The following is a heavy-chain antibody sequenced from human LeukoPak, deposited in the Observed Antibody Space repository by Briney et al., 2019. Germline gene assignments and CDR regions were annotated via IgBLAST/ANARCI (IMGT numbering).Heavy chain of an antibody. V-gene: IGHV4-34*01. CDR1: GGSFSGYY. Sequence: PSETLSLTCAVYGGSFSGYYWSWIRQPPGKGLEWIGEINHSGSTNYNPSLKSRVTISVDTSKNQFSLKLSSVTAADTAVYYCARSSSILTIPTFDYWGRGTLVTVSS. J-gene: IGHJ4*02. CDR3: ARSSSILTIPTFDY. CDR2: INHSGST. D-gene: IGHD5-24*01.